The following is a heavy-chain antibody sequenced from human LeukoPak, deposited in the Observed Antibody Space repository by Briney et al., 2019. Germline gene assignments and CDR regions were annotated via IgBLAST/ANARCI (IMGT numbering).Heavy chain of an antibody. J-gene: IGHJ4*02. CDR2: ITSGSDTI. Sequence: GGSLRLSCATSGFPFSRYSMNWVRQAPGKGLEWLSYITSGSDTIYYADSVRGRFTISRDNGKNSLYLQMNSLRAEDTAVYYCAKDWRRINSNYFDYWGQGTLVTVSS. D-gene: IGHD2/OR15-2a*01. CDR1: GFPFSRYS. V-gene: IGHV3-48*01. CDR3: AKDWRRINSNYFDY.